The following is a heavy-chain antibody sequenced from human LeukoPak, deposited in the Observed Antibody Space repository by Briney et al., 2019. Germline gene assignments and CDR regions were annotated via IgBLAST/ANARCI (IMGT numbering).Heavy chain of an antibody. Sequence: ASVKVSCKATGYTFTSYGISWVRQAPGQGLEWMGWISAYNGNTNYAQKLQGRVTMTTDTSTSTAYMELRSLRSDDTAVYYCARPHYDILTGYYNLDYWGQGTLVTVSS. CDR3: ARPHYDILTGYYNLDY. J-gene: IGHJ4*02. CDR2: ISAYNGNT. V-gene: IGHV1-18*04. D-gene: IGHD3-9*01. CDR1: GYTFTSYG.